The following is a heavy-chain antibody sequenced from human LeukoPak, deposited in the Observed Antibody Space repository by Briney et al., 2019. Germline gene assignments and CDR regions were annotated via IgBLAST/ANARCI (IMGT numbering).Heavy chain of an antibody. CDR2: INTNTGNP. CDR1: GGTFRNYA. J-gene: IGHJ4*02. Sequence: ASVKVSCKASGGTFRNYAISWVQQAPGQGLEWTGWINTNTGNPTYAQGFTGRFVFSLDTSVSTAYLQISSLKAEDTAVYYCARDGGYSGYDGWGQGTLVTVSS. D-gene: IGHD5-12*01. CDR3: ARDGGYSGYDG. V-gene: IGHV7-4-1*02.